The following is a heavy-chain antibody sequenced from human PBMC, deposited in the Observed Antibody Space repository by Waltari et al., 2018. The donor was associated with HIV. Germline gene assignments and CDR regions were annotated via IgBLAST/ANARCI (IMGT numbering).Heavy chain of an antibody. V-gene: IGHV1-69*01. Sequence: QVQLVQSGAEVKKPGSSVKVSCKASGDTFRSYAISRVRQDPGQGLEWMGGMIPIFGTANYAQKFQGRVTITADESTSTAYMELSSLRSEDTAVYYCARVPTVTTPYYYYGMDVWGQGTTVTVAS. CDR3: ARVPTVTTPYYYYGMDV. CDR2: MIPIFGTA. CDR1: GDTFRSYA. J-gene: IGHJ6*02. D-gene: IGHD4-17*01.